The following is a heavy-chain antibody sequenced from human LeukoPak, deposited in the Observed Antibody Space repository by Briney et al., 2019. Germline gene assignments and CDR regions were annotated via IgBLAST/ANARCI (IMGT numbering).Heavy chain of an antibody. Sequence: GGSLRLSCAASGFSFSGYWMAWVRQAPGKGLEWVANIKEDGSEKYYADFVKGRFTISRDNAKNSLDLQMNSLRAEDTAVYYCARRGSTDYWGQGTLVTVSS. D-gene: IGHD2/OR15-2a*01. CDR3: ARRGSTDY. CDR2: IKEDGSEK. J-gene: IGHJ4*02. CDR1: GFSFSGYW. V-gene: IGHV3-7*03.